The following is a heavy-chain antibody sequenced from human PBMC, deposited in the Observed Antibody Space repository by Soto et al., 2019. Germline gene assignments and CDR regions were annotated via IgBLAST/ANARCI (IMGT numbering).Heavy chain of an antibody. J-gene: IGHJ3*02. CDR1: SGSIRTSY. CDR2: IHSSGNT. CDR3: ARLQYTVVTPIDM. Sequence: QVQLQESGPGLVKPSETLSLTCTVPSGSIRTSYWTWIRQFPGKRLESIAHIHSSGNTNSIPSLKSRVTISMDTSKNQISLRLPSVTAADTAMYYCARLQYTVVTPIDMWGQGTMVTVSS. D-gene: IGHD2-21*02. V-gene: IGHV4-59*01.